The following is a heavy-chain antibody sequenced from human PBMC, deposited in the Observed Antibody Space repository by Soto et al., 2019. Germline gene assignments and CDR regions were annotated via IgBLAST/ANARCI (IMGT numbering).Heavy chain of an antibody. V-gene: IGHV3-23*01. CDR1: GFTFSSYA. CDR3: AKEGSDFWSGYEGLHDVLRYFDWLFGFDY. Sequence: GGSLRLSCAASGFTFSSYAMSWVRQAPGKGLEWVSAISGSGGSTYYADSVKGRFTISRDNSKNTLYLQMNSLRAEDTAVYYCAKEGSDFWSGYEGLHDVLRYFDWLFGFDYWGQGTLVTVSS. D-gene: IGHD3-9*01. J-gene: IGHJ4*02. CDR2: ISGSGGST.